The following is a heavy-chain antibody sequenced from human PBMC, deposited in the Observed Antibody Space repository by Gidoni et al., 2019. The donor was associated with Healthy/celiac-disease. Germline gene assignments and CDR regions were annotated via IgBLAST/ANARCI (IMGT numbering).Heavy chain of an antibody. CDR2: YGGST. CDR3: ARGGWGSGYSPRGSYYFDY. D-gene: IGHD3-22*01. V-gene: IGHV4-59*09. J-gene: IGHJ4*02. Sequence: YGGSTNYNPSLKSRVTISVDTSKNQFSLKLSSVTAADTAVYYCARGGWGSGYSPRGSYYFDYWGQGTLVTVSS.